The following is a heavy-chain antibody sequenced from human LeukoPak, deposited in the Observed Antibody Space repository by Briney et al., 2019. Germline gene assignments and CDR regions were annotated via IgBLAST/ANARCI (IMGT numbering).Heavy chain of an antibody. Sequence: SVKVSCKASGGTFSSYAISWVRQAPGQGLEWMGGIIPIFGTANYAQKFQGRVTITADESTSTAYMELSSLRSEDTAVYYCARSGDSGGFGMDVWGKGTTVTISS. D-gene: IGHD3-22*01. CDR3: ARSGDSGGFGMDV. CDR1: GGTFSSYA. V-gene: IGHV1-69*13. CDR2: IIPIFGTA. J-gene: IGHJ6*04.